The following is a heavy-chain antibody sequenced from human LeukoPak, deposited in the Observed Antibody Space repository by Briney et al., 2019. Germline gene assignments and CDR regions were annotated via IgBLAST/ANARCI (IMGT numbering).Heavy chain of an antibody. D-gene: IGHD6-6*01. CDR1: GGSISSSSYY. CDR3: ASPVAARRDYFDY. V-gene: IGHV4-39*01. CDR2: IYYSGST. J-gene: IGHJ4*02. Sequence: SETLSLTCTVSGGSISSSSYYWGWIRQPPGKGLEWIGSIYYSGSTYYNPSLKSRVTISVDTSKNQFSLKLSSVTAADTAVYYCASPVAARRDYFDYWGQGILVTVSS.